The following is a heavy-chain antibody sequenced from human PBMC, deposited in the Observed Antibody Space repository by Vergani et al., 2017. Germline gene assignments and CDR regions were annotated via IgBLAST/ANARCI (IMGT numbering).Heavy chain of an antibody. CDR3: AGVFGGRGGRGPKDV. Sequence: QLQLQESGPGLVKPSETLSLTCTVSGGSISSSSYYWGWIRQPPGKGLEWIGSIYYSGSTHYNPSLKSRVTISVDPSKNQFSLKLSSVTAADTAVYYCAGVFGGRGGRGPKDVWGQGTTVTVSS. D-gene: IGHD2-15*01. CDR1: GGSISSSSYY. J-gene: IGHJ6*02. V-gene: IGHV4-39*01. CDR2: IYYSGST.